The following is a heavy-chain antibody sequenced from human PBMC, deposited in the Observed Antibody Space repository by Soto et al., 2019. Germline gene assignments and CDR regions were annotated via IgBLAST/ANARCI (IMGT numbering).Heavy chain of an antibody. CDR2: ISSGGTYL. Sequence: GGSLRLSCAGSGFTFRTHTLVWVRQAPGKGLEWVSSISSGGTYLEYAHSVKGRFAISRDDAKDSVFLQMNSLKTDDTAVYYCVKGGEDRTSPYGMDVCGQATTVTVSS. D-gene: IGHD3-16*01. CDR1: GFTFRTHT. J-gene: IGHJ6*02. V-gene: IGHV3-21*06. CDR3: VKGGEDRTSPYGMDV.